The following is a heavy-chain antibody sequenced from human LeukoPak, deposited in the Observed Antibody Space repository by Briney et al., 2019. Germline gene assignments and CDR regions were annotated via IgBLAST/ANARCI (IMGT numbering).Heavy chain of an antibody. Sequence: GASVKVSCKASGYTFTGYYMHWVRQAPGQGLEWMGWINPNSGGTNYAQKFQGRVTMTRDTSISTACMELSRLRSDDTAVYYCAREEDYGGNSADWGQGTLVTVSS. CDR1: GYTFTGYY. V-gene: IGHV1-2*02. CDR3: AREEDYGGNSAD. CDR2: INPNSGGT. J-gene: IGHJ4*02. D-gene: IGHD4-23*01.